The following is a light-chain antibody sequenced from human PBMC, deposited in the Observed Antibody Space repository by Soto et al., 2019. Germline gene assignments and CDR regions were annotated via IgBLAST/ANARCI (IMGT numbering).Light chain of an antibody. Sequence: EIVRTQSLATVSVSPGSRSPLSRRASQSVSSYLAWYQQKPGLAHRLLIYDASSRATGIPDRFSGSGSGTDFTLTIRSMQPEDFATYYCQQANSFPITFGQGTRVEIK. J-gene: IGKJ5*01. CDR1: QSVSSY. V-gene: IGKV3D-15*01. CDR3: QQANSFPIT. CDR2: DAS.